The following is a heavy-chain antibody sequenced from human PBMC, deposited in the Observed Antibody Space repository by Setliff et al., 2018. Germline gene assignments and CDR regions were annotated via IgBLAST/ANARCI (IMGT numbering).Heavy chain of an antibody. CDR1: GYTFTNYG. CDR2: ISAYNGNT. CDR3: VRNPLGPEASTPGGY. J-gene: IGHJ4*02. Sequence: ASVKVSCKASGYTFTNYGINWVRQAPGQGLEWLGWISAYNGNTHYAQKLQGRVTMTGHASINTAYMELTSLTSEDTAVYYCVRNPLGPEASTPGGYWGQGTLVTVSS. D-gene: IGHD3-16*01. V-gene: IGHV1-18*01.